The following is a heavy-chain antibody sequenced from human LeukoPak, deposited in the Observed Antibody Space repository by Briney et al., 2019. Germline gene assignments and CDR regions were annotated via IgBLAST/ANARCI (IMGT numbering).Heavy chain of an antibody. CDR1: GGSISSYY. CDR2: ISYSGST. Sequence: SETLSLTCTVSGGSISSYYWSWIRQPPGKGLEWIGYISYSGSTNYTPSLKSRVTISVDTSKNQFSLKLSSVTAADTAVYYCARAGTVYYYDSSGYYGLFDYWGQGTLVTVSS. V-gene: IGHV4-59*12. D-gene: IGHD3-22*01. CDR3: ARAGTVYYYDSSGYYGLFDY. J-gene: IGHJ4*02.